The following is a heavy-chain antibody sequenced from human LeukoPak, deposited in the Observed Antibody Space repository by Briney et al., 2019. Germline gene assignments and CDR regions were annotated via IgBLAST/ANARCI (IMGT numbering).Heavy chain of an antibody. CDR2: ISYDGSNK. V-gene: IGHV3-30-3*01. CDR1: GFTFSSYA. CDR3: ARQVGDY. Sequence: GGSLRLSCAASGFTFSSYAMHWVRQAPGKGLEWVAVISYDGSNKYYADSVKGRFTISGDNSKNTLYLQMNSLRAEDTAVYYCARQVGDYWGQGTLVTVSS. J-gene: IGHJ4*02.